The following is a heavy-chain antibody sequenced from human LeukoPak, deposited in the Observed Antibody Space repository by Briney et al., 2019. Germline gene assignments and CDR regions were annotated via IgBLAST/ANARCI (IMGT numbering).Heavy chain of an antibody. CDR1: GFTFSRFA. CDR3: AKVPVVVPLYYFDY. Sequence: GGSLRLSCGASGFTFSRFAMGWIRQAPGKGLEWVSTISDSGTITYYADSVKGRFTISRDNSKNTLYLQMSSLRAEDTAIYYCAKVPVVVPLYYFDYWGQGTLVTDSS. V-gene: IGHV3-23*01. CDR2: ISDSGTIT. J-gene: IGHJ4*02. D-gene: IGHD2-15*01.